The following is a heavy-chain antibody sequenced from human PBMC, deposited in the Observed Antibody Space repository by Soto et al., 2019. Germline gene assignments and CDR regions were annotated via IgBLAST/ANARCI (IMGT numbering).Heavy chain of an antibody. CDR2: ISSSSSYI. D-gene: IGHD3-16*01. CDR1: GFTFSSYS. Sequence: EVQLVESGGGLVKPGGSLRLSCAASGFTFSSYSMNWVRQAPGKGLEWVSSISSSSSYIYYADSVKGRFTISRDNAKNSLYLQMNSLRAEDTAVYYCPRLLGGEFNLDYWGQGTLVTVSS. V-gene: IGHV3-21*01. J-gene: IGHJ4*02. CDR3: PRLLGGEFNLDY.